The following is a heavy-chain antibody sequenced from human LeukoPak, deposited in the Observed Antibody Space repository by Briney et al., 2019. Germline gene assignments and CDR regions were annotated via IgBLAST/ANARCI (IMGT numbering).Heavy chain of an antibody. V-gene: IGHV4-34*01. D-gene: IGHD6-13*01. CDR3: ARYIMGYSSSWYYFDY. CDR2: INHSGST. CDR1: GGSFSGYY. Sequence: PSETLSLTCAAYGGSFSGYYWSWIRQPPGKGLEWIGEINHSGSTNYNPSLKSRVTISVDTSKNQFSLKLSSVTAADTAVYYCARYIMGYSSSWYYFDYWGQGTLVTVSS. J-gene: IGHJ4*02.